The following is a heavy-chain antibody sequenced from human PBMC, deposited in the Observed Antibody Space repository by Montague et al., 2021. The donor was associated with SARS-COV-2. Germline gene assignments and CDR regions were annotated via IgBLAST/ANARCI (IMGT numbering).Heavy chain of an antibody. CDR2: ISSTGST. Sequence: SETLSLTCSVSGDSFTYFYWSWIRQSPGKGLEWIGYISSTGSTNHNPSFKSRFTISVDTSENQFSLKVTSVTAADTAVYYCARKVVLADRFDFWGHGTLVTVSS. D-gene: IGHD2-15*01. CDR3: ARKVVLADRFDF. J-gene: IGHJ4*01. CDR1: GDSFTYFY. V-gene: IGHV4-59*01.